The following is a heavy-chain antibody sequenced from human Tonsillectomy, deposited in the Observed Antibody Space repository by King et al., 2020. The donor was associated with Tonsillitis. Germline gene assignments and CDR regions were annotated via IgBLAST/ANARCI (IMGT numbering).Heavy chain of an antibody. V-gene: IGHV3-15*01. J-gene: IGHJ4*02. CDR1: GFTFSNAW. Sequence: VQLVESGGGLVKPGGSLRLSCAASGFTFSNAWMSRVRQAPGKGLEWVGRIKSKTDGGTTDYAAPVKGRFTISRDDSKNTLYLQMNSLKTEDTAVYYCTTGDYYDSSGGFDYWGQGTLVTVSS. CDR3: TTGDYYDSSGGFDY. D-gene: IGHD3-22*01. CDR2: IKSKTDGGTT.